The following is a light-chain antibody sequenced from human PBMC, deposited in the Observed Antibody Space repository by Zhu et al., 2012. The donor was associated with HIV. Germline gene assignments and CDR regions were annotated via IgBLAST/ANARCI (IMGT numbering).Light chain of an antibody. CDR1: QSINYY. V-gene: IGKV3D-20*01. CDR3: QQRNSNWFT. J-gene: IGKJ4*01. Sequence: VLTQSPVTLSLSPGERATLSCGASQSINYYLAWYQQKPGLAPRLLIYDTFKRATGIPDRFSGSGSGTQFTLTISRLEPEDSAVYYCQQRNSNWFTFGGGTKVEIK. CDR2: DTF.